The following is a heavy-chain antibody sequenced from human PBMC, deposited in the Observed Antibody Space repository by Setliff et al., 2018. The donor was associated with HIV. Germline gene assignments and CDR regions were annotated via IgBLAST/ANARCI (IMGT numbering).Heavy chain of an antibody. J-gene: IGHJ4*02. CDR3: ATRIRDGHRGYGYVDF. CDR2: FDPEDNKI. V-gene: IGHV1-24*01. Sequence: GASVKVSCKVSGYTVTELSINWVRQAPGKGPEWMGGFDPEDNKIVYAQKFQGRVTTTEDTSTDTAYMELSSLRPADTAVYYCATRIRDGHRGYGYVDFWGQGTRVTVSS. CDR1: GYTVTELS. D-gene: IGHD5-12*01.